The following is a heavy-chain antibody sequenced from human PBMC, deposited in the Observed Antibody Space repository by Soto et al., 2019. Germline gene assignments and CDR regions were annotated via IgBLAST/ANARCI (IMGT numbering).Heavy chain of an antibody. CDR3: AKLTVVNDAFDI. V-gene: IGHV3-30*18. J-gene: IGHJ3*02. CDR1: GFTFSSYG. D-gene: IGHD2-15*01. Sequence: QVQLVESGGGVVQPGRSLRLSCAASGFTFSSYGMHWVRQAPGKGLEWVAVISYDGCNKYYADSVKGRFTISRDNSKNTLYLQMNSLRAEDTAVYYCAKLTVVNDAFDIWGQGTMVTVSS. CDR2: ISYDGCNK.